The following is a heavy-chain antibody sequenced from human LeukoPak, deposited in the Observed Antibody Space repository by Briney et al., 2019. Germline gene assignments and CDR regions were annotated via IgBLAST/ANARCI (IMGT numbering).Heavy chain of an antibody. CDR1: GFSLSTSGVG. CDR2: IYWNDVK. V-gene: IGHV2-5*01. D-gene: IGHD3-10*02. J-gene: IGHJ4*02. CDR3: AHLPIPGLCFDY. Sequence: ESGPTLVNPTQTLTLTCTFSGFSLSTSGVGVGWIRQPPGKALEWLALIYWNDVKRYSPSLKSRLTITKDTSKNQVVLTMTNMDPVDTATYYCAHLPIPGLCFDYWGQGTLVTVSS.